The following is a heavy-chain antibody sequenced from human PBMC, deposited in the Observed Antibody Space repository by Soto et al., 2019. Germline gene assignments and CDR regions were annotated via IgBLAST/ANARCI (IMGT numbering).Heavy chain of an antibody. V-gene: IGHV4-39*01. Sequence: SETLSLTCTVSGGSISSSSYYWGWIRQPPGKGLEWIGSIYYSGSTYYNPSLKSRVTISVDTSKNQFSLKLSSVTAADTAVYYFARGYCSSTSCYEFDYWGQGTLVTVSS. CDR2: IYYSGST. D-gene: IGHD2-2*01. CDR1: GGSISSSSYY. CDR3: ARGYCSSTSCYEFDY. J-gene: IGHJ4*02.